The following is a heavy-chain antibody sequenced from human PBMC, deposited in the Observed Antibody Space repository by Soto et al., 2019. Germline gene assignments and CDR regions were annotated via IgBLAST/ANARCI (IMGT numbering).Heavy chain of an antibody. CDR2: ISAYNGNT. CDR1: GYTFTSYG. D-gene: IGHD5-18*01. J-gene: IGHJ3*02. V-gene: IGHV1-18*01. CDR3: ARDNVDTAMVLDAFDI. Sequence: ASVKVSCKASGYTFTSYGISWVRQAPGQGLEWMGWISAYNGNTNYAQKPQGRVTMTTDTSTSTAYMELRSLRSDDTAVYYCARDNVDTAMVLDAFDIWGQGTMVTVSS.